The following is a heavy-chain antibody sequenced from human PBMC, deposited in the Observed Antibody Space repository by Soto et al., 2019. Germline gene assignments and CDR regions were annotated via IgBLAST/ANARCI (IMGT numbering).Heavy chain of an antibody. CDR1: GYSFTSYW. J-gene: IGHJ6*02. CDR3: ATDDGDCSSTSCYTVTGTRAHYYGMDV. V-gene: IGHV5-10-1*01. CDR2: IDPSDSYT. D-gene: IGHD2-2*02. Sequence: GESLKISCKGSGYSFTSYWISWVRQMPGKGLEWMGRIDPSDSYTNYSPSFQGHVTISADKSISTAYLQWSSLKASDTAMYYCATDDGDCSSTSCYTVTGTRAHYYGMDVWGQGTTVTVSS.